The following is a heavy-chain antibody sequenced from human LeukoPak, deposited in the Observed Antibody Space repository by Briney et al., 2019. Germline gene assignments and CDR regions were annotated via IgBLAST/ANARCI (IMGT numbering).Heavy chain of an antibody. J-gene: IGHJ6*03. V-gene: IGHV1-69*06. CDR1: GGTFTFGTAG. D-gene: IGHD5-24*01. CDR2: IIPLFDSP. Sequence: ASVKVSCKASGGTFTFGTAGVTWVRQASGQRLEWLGGIIPLFDSPHYAPNFQGRLTITADRFSGVAYMDLSSLSSEDTAVYYCARAYIVNTNGDNVYYYMDVWGTGTTVTVSS. CDR3: ARAYIVNTNGDNVYYYMDV.